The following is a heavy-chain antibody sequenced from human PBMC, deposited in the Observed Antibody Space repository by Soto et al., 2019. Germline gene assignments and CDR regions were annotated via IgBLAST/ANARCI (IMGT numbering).Heavy chain of an antibody. CDR3: ASQKDLERTPYAFDI. D-gene: IGHD1-1*01. CDR1: GFTFSSYD. Sequence: GGSLRLSCAASGFTFSSYDMHWVRQATGKGLEWVSAIGTAGDTYYPGSVKGRFTISRENAKNSLYLQMNSLRSEDTAVYYCASQKDLERTPYAFDICGQGTMVTVSS. J-gene: IGHJ3*02. V-gene: IGHV3-13*01. CDR2: IGTAGDT.